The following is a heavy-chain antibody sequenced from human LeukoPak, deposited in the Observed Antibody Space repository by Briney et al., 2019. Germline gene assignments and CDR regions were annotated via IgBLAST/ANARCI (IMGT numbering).Heavy chain of an antibody. J-gene: IGHJ5*02. CDR3: ARDRPNNWFDP. CDR2: INPNSGGT. V-gene: IGHV1-2*02. Sequence: ASVKVSCKSSGYTVTGYYMHWVRQAPGQGLEWMGWINPNSGGTNYAQKFQGRVTMTRDTSISTAYMELSRLRSDDTAVYYCARDRPNNWFDPWGQGTLVTVSS. CDR1: GYTVTGYY.